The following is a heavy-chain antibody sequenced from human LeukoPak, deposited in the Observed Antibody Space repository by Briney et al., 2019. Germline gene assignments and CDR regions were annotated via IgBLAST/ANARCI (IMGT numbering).Heavy chain of an antibody. D-gene: IGHD2-2*01. J-gene: IGHJ3*02. CDR3: ARDQYCSSTSCYDRAFDI. CDR2: IWCDGSNK. V-gene: IGHV3-33*01. Sequence: GRSLRLSCAASGFTFSSYGMHWVRQAPGKGPEWVAVIWCDGSNKYYADSVKGRFTISRDNSKNTLYLQMNSLRAEDTAVYYCARDQYCSSTSCYDRAFDIWGQGTMVTVSS. CDR1: GFTFSSYG.